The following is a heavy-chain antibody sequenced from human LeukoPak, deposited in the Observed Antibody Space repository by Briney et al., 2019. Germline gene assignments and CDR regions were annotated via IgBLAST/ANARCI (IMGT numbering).Heavy chain of an antibody. Sequence: PSETLSLTCTVSGGSISSYYWSWIRQPPGKGLEWIGYIYYSGSTNYNPSLKSRVTISVDTSKNQFSLKLSSVTAADTAVYYCARVNGIAAAGQLDYWGQGTLVTVSS. V-gene: IGHV4-59*01. D-gene: IGHD6-13*01. CDR3: ARVNGIAAAGQLDY. CDR1: GGSISSYY. J-gene: IGHJ4*02. CDR2: IYYSGST.